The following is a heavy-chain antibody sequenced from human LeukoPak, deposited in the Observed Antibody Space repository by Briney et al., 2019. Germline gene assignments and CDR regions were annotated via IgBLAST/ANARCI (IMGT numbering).Heavy chain of an antibody. V-gene: IGHV3-30*02. CDR1: GFTFSSYG. D-gene: IGHD2/OR15-2a*01. CDR3: AKESYGNPHLNFGDY. Sequence: GGSLRLSCAASGFTFSSYGMHWVRQAPGKGLEWVAFIRYDGSNKYYADSVKGRFTISRDNSKNTLYLQMNSLRAEDTAVYYCAKESYGNPHLNFGDYWGQGTLVTVSS. J-gene: IGHJ4*02. CDR2: IRYDGSNK.